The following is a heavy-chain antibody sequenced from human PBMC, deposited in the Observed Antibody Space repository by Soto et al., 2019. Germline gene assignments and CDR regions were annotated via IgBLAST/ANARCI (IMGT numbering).Heavy chain of an antibody. Sequence: GRSMRLSSAAAGVTFRSYSMHWVRQDPGKGLEWVSYISSSSSTIYYADSVKGRFTISRDNAKNSLYLQMNSLRAEDTAVYYCARDRSLSKYYYYYMDVWGKGTTVTVSS. D-gene: IGHD6-13*01. V-gene: IGHV3-48*01. J-gene: IGHJ6*03. CDR3: ARDRSLSKYYYYYMDV. CDR1: GVTFRSYS. CDR2: ISSSSSTI.